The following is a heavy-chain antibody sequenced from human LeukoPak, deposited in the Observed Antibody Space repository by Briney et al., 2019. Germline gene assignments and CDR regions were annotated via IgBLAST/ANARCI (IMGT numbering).Heavy chain of an antibody. CDR1: GGSFSGYY. V-gene: IGHV4-34*01. CDR2: INHSGST. CDR3: ARGYCTNGVCYTRYYFDY. Sequence: SETLSLTCAVYGGSFSGYYWSWIRQPPGKGLEWIGEINHSGSTNYNPSLKSRVTISVDTSKNQFSLKLSSVTAADTAVYYCARGYCTNGVCYTRYYFDYWGQGTLVTVSS. J-gene: IGHJ4*02. D-gene: IGHD2-8*01.